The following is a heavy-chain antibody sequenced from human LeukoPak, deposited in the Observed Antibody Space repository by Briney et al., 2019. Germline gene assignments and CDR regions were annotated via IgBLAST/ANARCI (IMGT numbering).Heavy chain of an antibody. V-gene: IGHV3-15*01. CDR2: IKTKTDGGTT. J-gene: IGHJ3*02. CDR3: TTPRPRTQLPVYDAFDI. CDR1: GFTFNTFW. Sequence: GGSLRLSCAASGFTFNTFWMSWVRQAPGKGLEWVGRIKTKTDGGTTDYAAPVKGRFTISRDDSKNTLYLQMNSLKTEDTAVYYCTTPRPRTQLPVYDAFDIWGQGTMVTVSS. D-gene: IGHD2-2*01.